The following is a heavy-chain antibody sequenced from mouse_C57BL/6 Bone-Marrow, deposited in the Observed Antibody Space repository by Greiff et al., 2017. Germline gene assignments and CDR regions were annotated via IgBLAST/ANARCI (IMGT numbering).Heavy chain of an antibody. J-gene: IGHJ2*01. Sequence: VQLQQPGAELVKPGASVKLSCKASGYTFTSYWMHWVKQRPGQGLEWIGMIHPNSGSTNYNEKFKSKATLTVDKSSSTAYMQLSSLTSEDSAVYYCASYGSLVLLDYWGQGTTLTVSS. V-gene: IGHV1-64*01. CDR3: ASYGSLVLLDY. CDR2: IHPNSGST. CDR1: GYTFTSYW. D-gene: IGHD1-1*01.